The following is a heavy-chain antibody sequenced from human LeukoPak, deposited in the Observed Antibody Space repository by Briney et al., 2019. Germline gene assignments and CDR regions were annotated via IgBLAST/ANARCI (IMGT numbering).Heavy chain of an antibody. Sequence: GASVKVSCKASGYTFTDYYIHWVRQAPGQGLEWMGWINPNSDYTFYAQKFQGRVTLTRDTSISTVNMELTTLTSDDTALYYCAVAPGDYWGQGTLVSVSA. CDR1: GYTFTDYY. V-gene: IGHV1-2*02. D-gene: IGHD2-21*01. J-gene: IGHJ4*02. CDR3: AVAPGDY. CDR2: INPNSDYT.